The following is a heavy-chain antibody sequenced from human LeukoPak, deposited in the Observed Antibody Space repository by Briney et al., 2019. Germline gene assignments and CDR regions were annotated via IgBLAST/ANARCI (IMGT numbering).Heavy chain of an antibody. J-gene: IGHJ4*02. D-gene: IGHD6-19*01. CDR3: ARDPNSSGWKAIDY. CDR1: GYTFTSYG. CDR2: ISAYNGNT. V-gene: IGHV1-18*01. Sequence: ASVKVSCKASGYTFTSYGISWVRQAPGQGLEWMGWISAYNGNTNSAQKLQGRVTMTTDTSTSTAYMELRRLRSDDTAVYYCARDPNSSGWKAIDYWGQGTLVTVSS.